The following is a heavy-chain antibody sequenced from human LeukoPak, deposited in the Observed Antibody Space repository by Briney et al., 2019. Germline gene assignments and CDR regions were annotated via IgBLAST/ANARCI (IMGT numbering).Heavy chain of an antibody. Sequence: GGSLRLSCAASGFTFDDYAMHWVRQAPGKGLEWVSGISWNGGSIGYADSVKGRFTISRDNAKNSLYLQMNSLRAEDTAVYYCARGVPYDSWSGPHYSDYWGQGTLVTVSS. J-gene: IGHJ4*02. CDR1: GFTFDDYA. CDR3: ARGVPYDSWSGPHYSDY. V-gene: IGHV3-9*01. CDR2: ISWNGGSI. D-gene: IGHD3-3*01.